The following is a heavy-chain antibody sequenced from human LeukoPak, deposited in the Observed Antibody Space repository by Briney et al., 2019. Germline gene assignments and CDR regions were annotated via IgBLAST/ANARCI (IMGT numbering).Heavy chain of an antibody. CDR3: ARRGESGPYFDY. CDR1: GYTFTGYY. V-gene: IGHV1-2*02. D-gene: IGHD3-10*01. CDR2: INPNTGGT. Sequence: ASVKVSCKASGYTFTGYYMHWVRQAPGQGLEWMGWINPNTGGTNYAQKLQGRVTMTTDTSTSTAYMELRSLRSDDTAVYYCARRGESGPYFDYWGQGTLVTVSS. J-gene: IGHJ4*02.